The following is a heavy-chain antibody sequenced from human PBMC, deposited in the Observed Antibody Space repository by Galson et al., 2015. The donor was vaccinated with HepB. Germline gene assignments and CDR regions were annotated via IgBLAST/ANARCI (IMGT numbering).Heavy chain of an antibody. CDR2: IIHIYGTT. Sequence: SVKVSCKASGFTFSNYAISWVRQAPGQGLEWMGGIIHIYGTTNYAQKFQGRVTITADESTSTAYTEMSSLRSEDTAVYYCSRDRWLDLDFDYWGQGTLVTVSS. D-gene: IGHD6-19*01. J-gene: IGHJ4*02. CDR1: GFTFSNYA. V-gene: IGHV1-69*13. CDR3: SRDRWLDLDFDY.